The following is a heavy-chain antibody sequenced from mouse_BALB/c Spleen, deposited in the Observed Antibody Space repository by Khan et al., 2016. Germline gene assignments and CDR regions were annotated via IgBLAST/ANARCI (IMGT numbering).Heavy chain of an antibody. D-gene: IGHD4-1*01. CDR2: IRNKAGGYTT. CDR1: GFTFTDYY. CDR3: ASLSGTIAY. Sequence: EVELVESGGGLVQTGGSLRLSCATSGFTFTDYYMTWVRQPPGKALEWLGFIRNKAGGYTTEYSASVKGRFTISRDTSQSILYLQMNTRRADDSATYYCASLSGTIAYWGQGTLVTVSA. V-gene: IGHV7-3*02. J-gene: IGHJ3*01.